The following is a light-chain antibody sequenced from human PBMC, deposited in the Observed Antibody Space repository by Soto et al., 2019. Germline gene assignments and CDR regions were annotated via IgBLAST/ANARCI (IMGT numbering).Light chain of an antibody. CDR3: QNHNKAPPLT. CDR1: QAISNY. CDR2: AAS. Sequence: DIQMTQSPSSLSASIGDRVTITCRASQAISNYLAWFQQRPGGVPKLLIYAASTLRSGVPSWFSGSGSGTEFTLTISSPQPDDFATYYCQNHNKAPPLTFGGGTKVEIK. V-gene: IGKV1-27*01. J-gene: IGKJ4*01.